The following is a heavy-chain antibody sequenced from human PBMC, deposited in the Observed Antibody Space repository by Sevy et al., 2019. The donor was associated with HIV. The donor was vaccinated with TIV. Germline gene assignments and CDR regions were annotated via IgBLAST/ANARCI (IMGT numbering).Heavy chain of an antibody. CDR3: ARDVSDYDRSGYSLDY. J-gene: IGHJ4*02. V-gene: IGHV3-30-3*01. CDR2: ISYDGNNK. CDR1: GFTFSSYA. Sequence: GGSLRLSCAASGFTFSSYAIHWVRQAPGKGLEWVAVISYDGNNKYYADSVKGRFTISRDNSKNTLYLQMNSLRAEDTAVYYCARDVSDYDRSGYSLDYWGQGTVVTVSS. D-gene: IGHD3-22*01.